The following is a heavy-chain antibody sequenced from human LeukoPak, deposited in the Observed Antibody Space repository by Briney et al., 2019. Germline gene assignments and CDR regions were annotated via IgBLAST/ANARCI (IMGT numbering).Heavy chain of an antibody. Sequence: PGGSLRLSCAASGVTVGNNYMNWVRQAPGKGLEWVSLIYSGGSTHYADSVKGRFTISRDNSKNTLYLQMNSLRVDATAVYYCARDPPAVAANTYGWGQGTLVTVSS. CDR3: ARDPPAVAANTYG. J-gene: IGHJ4*02. CDR2: IYSGGST. D-gene: IGHD6-6*01. CDR1: GVTVGNNY. V-gene: IGHV3-66*01.